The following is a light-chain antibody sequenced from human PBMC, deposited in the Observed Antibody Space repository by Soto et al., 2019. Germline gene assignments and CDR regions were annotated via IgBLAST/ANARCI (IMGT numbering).Light chain of an antibody. J-gene: IGKJ1*01. CDR3: EHYYSDPPCT. V-gene: IGKV4-1*01. CDR1: QSVLYSFNNKNY. CDR2: WAS. Sequence: DIVMTQSPDSLAVSLGERATINCRSSQSVLYSFNNKNYLGWYQQKPGQAPKLLIYWASTRESGVPDRFSGGGSGTDFTLTISSLQAEDVAVYYCEHYYSDPPCTFGQGTKVEIK.